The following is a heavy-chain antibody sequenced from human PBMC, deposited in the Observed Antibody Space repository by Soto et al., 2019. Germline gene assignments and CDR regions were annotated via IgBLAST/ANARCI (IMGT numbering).Heavy chain of an antibody. CDR1: GASVSSSGYY. V-gene: IGHV4-39*01. J-gene: IGHJ4*02. Sequence: SETLSLTCTVSGASVSSSGYYWGWIRQPPGKGLEWIGTIYYRGSTYYNPSLRSRLTISVDTSKNKFSLKLNSVTAADTAVFYCARLGQWSPGFGDYWGQGTLVTVSS. CDR2: IYYRGST. CDR3: ARLGQWSPGFGDY. D-gene: IGHD2-15*01.